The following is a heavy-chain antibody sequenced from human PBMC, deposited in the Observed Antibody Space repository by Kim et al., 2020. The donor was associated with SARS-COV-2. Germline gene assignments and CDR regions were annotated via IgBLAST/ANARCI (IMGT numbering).Heavy chain of an antibody. CDR1: GGSFSGYY. CDR3: ARGFRRWSEVVAATPGYFDY. CDR2: INHSGST. V-gene: IGHV4-34*01. J-gene: IGHJ4*02. D-gene: IGHD2-15*01. Sequence: SETLSLTCAVYGGSFSGYYWSWIRQPPGKGLEWIGEINHSGSTNYNPSLKSRVTISVDTSKNQFSLKLSSVTAADTAVYYCARGFRRWSEVVAATPGYFDYWGQGTLVTVSS.